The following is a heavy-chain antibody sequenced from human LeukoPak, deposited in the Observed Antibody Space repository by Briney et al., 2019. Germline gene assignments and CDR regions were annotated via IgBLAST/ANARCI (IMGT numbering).Heavy chain of an antibody. V-gene: IGHV3-48*03. CDR1: VFTFSSFE. Sequence: GGSLRHSFVASVFTFSSFEMNGVRQARGREQEWVSYISSSRRSVYYAESVKGRFTISRDNDKNSLYLQMSSLRAEDTAVYYCARDYVGNPGYWGQGTLVTLSS. D-gene: IGHD4-23*01. J-gene: IGHJ4*02. CDR2: ISSSRRSV. CDR3: ARDYVGNPGY.